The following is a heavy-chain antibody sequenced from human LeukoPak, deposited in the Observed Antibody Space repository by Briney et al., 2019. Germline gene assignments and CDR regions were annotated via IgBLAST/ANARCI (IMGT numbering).Heavy chain of an antibody. D-gene: IGHD5-12*01. CDR3: ARAEATIVDAVD. CDR1: GYPFTTNG. CDR2: ISTESGNT. Sequence: ASVKVSCKASGYPFTTNGISWLRQAPGQGLEWMAWISTESGNTNYAQRFQGRVTVTTDTSTTTAYMELRGLRSDDTAVYYCARAEATIVDAVDWGQGTLVTVSS. J-gene: IGHJ4*02. V-gene: IGHV1-18*01.